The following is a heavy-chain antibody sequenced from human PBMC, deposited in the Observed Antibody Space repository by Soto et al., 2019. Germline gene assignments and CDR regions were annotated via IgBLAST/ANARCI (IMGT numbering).Heavy chain of an antibody. CDR3: ARSLGYCTNGVCPMDV. V-gene: IGHV1-3*01. J-gene: IGHJ6*02. Sequence: VASVKVSCKASGYTFTSYAMHWVRQAPGQRLEWMGWINAGNGNTKYSQKFQGRVTITRDTSASTAYMELSSLRSEDTAVYYFARSLGYCTNGVCPMDVWGQGTTVTVSS. CDR2: INAGNGNT. CDR1: GYTFTSYA. D-gene: IGHD2-8*01.